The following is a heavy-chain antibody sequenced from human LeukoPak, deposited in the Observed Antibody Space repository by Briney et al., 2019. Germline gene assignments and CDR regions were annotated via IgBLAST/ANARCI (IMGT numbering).Heavy chain of an antibody. J-gene: IGHJ3*02. CDR1: GDSINNYY. CDR2: IRNSGTT. CDR3: ARHQNYGDYALDI. V-gene: IGHV4-59*08. Sequence: SETLSLTCTVSGDSINNYYWSWMRQPTGKGLEWIAYIRNSGTTNYNPSLKTRVTISMDTSTNQFSLKVTSVTAADTAVYYCARHQNYGDYALDIWGQGTMVSVSS. D-gene: IGHD4-17*01.